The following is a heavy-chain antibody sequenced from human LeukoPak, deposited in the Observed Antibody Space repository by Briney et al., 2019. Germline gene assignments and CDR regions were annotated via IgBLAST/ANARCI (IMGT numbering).Heavy chain of an antibody. V-gene: IGHV1-2*02. CDR2: INPNSGGT. D-gene: IGHD4-17*01. CDR3: AREAPYGDDHYYYMDV. Sequence: ASVKVSCKASGYTFTGYYMHWVRQAPGQGLEWMGWINPNSGGTNYAQKFQGRVTMTRDTSISTAYMELSRLTSDDTAVYYCAREAPYGDDHYYYMDVWGKGTTVTISS. J-gene: IGHJ6*03. CDR1: GYTFTGYY.